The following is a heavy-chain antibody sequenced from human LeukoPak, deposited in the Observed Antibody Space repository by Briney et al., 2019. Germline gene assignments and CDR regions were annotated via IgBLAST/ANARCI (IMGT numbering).Heavy chain of an antibody. CDR2: ISSSSSYI. Sequence: GGSLRLSCAASGFTFDDYGMTWVRQPPGKGLEWVSSISSSSSYIYYADSVKGRFTISRDNAKNSLCLQMNSLRAEDTAVYYCARALPSPLYSGSYADAFDIWGQGTMVTVSS. CDR3: ARALPSPLYSGSYADAFDI. CDR1: GFTFDDYG. J-gene: IGHJ3*02. V-gene: IGHV3-21*01. D-gene: IGHD1-26*01.